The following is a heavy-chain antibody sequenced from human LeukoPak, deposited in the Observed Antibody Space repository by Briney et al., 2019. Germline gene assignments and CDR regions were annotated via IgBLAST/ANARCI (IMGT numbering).Heavy chain of an antibody. CDR2: IEQDGSEK. Sequence: GGTLRLSCAASGITFSSYWMSWVRQAPRKGLERVANIEQDGSEKNYVDSVKGRFTISRDNAKNSLYLQMNSLRAEDTAMYYCASLETAMHNGDYWGQGTLVTVSS. V-gene: IGHV3-7*01. CDR3: ASLETAMHNGDY. D-gene: IGHD5-18*01. J-gene: IGHJ4*02. CDR1: GITFSSYW.